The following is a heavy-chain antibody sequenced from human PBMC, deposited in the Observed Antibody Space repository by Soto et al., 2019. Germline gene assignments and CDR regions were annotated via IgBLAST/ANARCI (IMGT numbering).Heavy chain of an antibody. D-gene: IGHD4-17*01. CDR3: AKGLTFVTTNIDY. CDR1: GFTFDDYA. V-gene: IGHV3-9*01. J-gene: IGHJ4*02. CDR2: ISWNSGSI. Sequence: EVQLVESGGGLVQPGRSLRLSCAASGFTFDDYAMHWVRQAPGKGLEWVSGISWNSGSIGYADSVKGRFTISRDNAKNSLYRQMNSLRAEDTALYYCAKGLTFVTTNIDYWGQGTLVTVSS.